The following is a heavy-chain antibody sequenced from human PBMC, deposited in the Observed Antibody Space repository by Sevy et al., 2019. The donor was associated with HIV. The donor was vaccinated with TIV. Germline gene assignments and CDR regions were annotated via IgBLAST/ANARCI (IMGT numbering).Heavy chain of an antibody. CDR3: ARDGYLGTESYYFDY. Sequence: ASVKVSCKASGYTFTSYGISWVRQAPGQGLEWMGWISAYNGNINYAQKLQGRVTMTTDTSTSTAYMELRSLRSDDTAVYYCARDGYLGTESYYFDYWGQGTLVTVSS. J-gene: IGHJ4*02. CDR2: ISAYNGNI. D-gene: IGHD7-27*01. CDR1: GYTFTSYG. V-gene: IGHV1-18*01.